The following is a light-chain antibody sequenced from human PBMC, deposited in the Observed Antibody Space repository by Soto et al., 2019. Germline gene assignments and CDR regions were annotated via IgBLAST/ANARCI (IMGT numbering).Light chain of an antibody. CDR1: QSVSSN. J-gene: IGKJ4*01. V-gene: IGKV3-15*01. CDR3: QYLNSFPLR. Sequence: EIVLSQSPGTLSLSPGERATLSCRASQSVSSNLAWYQQKPGQAPRLLIYGASTRATGIPARFSGSGSGTEFTLTISSLQPEDVATYYCQYLNSFPLRFGGGTKVAIK. CDR2: GAS.